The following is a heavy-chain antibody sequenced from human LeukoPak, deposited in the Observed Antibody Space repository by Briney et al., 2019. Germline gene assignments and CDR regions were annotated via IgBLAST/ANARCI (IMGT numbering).Heavy chain of an antibody. CDR2: IYYSGST. D-gene: IGHD1-26*01. CDR1: GGSISSGGYY. V-gene: IGHV4-31*03. CDR3: ARWDRGSYQNSFDY. Sequence: SETLSLTCTVSGGSISSGGYYWSWIRQHPGKGLEWIGYIYYSGSTYYNPSLKSRVTISVDTSKNQFSLKLSSVTAADTAVYYCARWDRGSYQNSFDYWGQGTLVNVSS. J-gene: IGHJ4*02.